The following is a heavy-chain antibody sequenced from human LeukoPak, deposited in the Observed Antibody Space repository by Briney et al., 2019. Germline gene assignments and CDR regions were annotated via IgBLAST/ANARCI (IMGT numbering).Heavy chain of an antibody. Sequence: GGSLRLSCAASGFTFITYSMTWVRQAPGKGLEWVSYIRSSGTYIYHADSVKGRFTISRDNAKNSLCLQMNSLRAEDTAVYYCARDDFNDVGYFDYWGQGTQVTVSS. CDR3: ARDDFNDVGYFDY. CDR2: IRSSGTYI. V-gene: IGHV3-21*01. J-gene: IGHJ4*02. D-gene: IGHD1-1*01. CDR1: GFTFITYS.